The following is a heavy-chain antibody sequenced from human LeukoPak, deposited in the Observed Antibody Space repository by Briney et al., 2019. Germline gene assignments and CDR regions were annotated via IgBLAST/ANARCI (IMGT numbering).Heavy chain of an antibody. CDR1: GGSISSSSYY. J-gene: IGHJ1*01. CDR2: IYYSGST. Sequence: SETLSLTCTVSGGSISSSSYYWGWIRQPPGKGLEWIGSIYYSGSTYYNPSLKIRVTISVDTSKNQFSLKPSSVTAADTAVYYCARSLAESFQHWGQGTLVTVSS. CDR3: ARSLAESFQH. V-gene: IGHV4-39*01.